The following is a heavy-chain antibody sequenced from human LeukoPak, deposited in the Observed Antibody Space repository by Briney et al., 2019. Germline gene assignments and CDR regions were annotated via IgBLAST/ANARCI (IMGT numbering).Heavy chain of an antibody. CDR1: GFTFSDYA. D-gene: IGHD3-22*01. V-gene: IGHV3-48*03. Sequence: GGSLRLSCAASGFTFSDYAMHWVRQAPGKGLEWVSYISSSGSTIYYADSVKGRFTISRDNAKNSLYLQMNSLRAEDTAVYYCARGLYYYDSSGYYYKHAFDIWGQGTMVTVSS. J-gene: IGHJ3*02. CDR2: ISSSGSTI. CDR3: ARGLYYYDSSGYYYKHAFDI.